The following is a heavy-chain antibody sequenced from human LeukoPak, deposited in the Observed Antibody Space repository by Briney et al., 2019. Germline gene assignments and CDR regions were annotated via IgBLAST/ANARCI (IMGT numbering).Heavy chain of an antibody. CDR1: GGSISSYY. CDR2: IYYSGST. V-gene: IGHV4-59*01. Sequence: SETLSLTCTVSGGSISSYYWSWIRQPPGKGLEWIGYIYYSGSTNYNPSLKSRVTISVDTSKNQFSLKLSSVTAADTAVYYCARDERYCSSTSCSDAFDIWGQGTMVTVSS. CDR3: ARDERYCSSTSCSDAFDI. D-gene: IGHD2-2*01. J-gene: IGHJ3*02.